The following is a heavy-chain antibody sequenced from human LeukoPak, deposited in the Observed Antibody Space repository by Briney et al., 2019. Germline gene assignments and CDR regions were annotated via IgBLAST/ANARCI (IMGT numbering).Heavy chain of an antibody. J-gene: IGHJ4*02. V-gene: IGHV1-58*01. Sequence: SVKVSCKASGFTFTSSAVQWVRQARGQRLEWIGRIVVGSGNTNYAQKFQERVTITRDMSTSTAYMELSSLRSEDTAVYYCAADESVGAFDYWGQGTLVTVSS. CDR3: AADESVGAFDY. CDR2: IVVGSGNT. D-gene: IGHD1-26*01. CDR1: GFTFTSSA.